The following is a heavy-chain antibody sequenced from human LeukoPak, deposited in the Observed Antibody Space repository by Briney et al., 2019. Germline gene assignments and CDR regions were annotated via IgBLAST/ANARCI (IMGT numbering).Heavy chain of an antibody. CDR1: GFTFSDYA. V-gene: IGHV3-23*01. J-gene: IGHJ4*02. CDR3: ARHDSFIPY. D-gene: IGHD3-16*02. CDR2: ISDSGGCT. Sequence: GGSLILSCVASGFTFSDYAMSWVRQAPGKGLEWVSGISDSGGCTYYADSVKGRCTISRDNSKNTVSLQMNNLRAEDTAVYFCARHDSFIPYWGQGTLVTVTS.